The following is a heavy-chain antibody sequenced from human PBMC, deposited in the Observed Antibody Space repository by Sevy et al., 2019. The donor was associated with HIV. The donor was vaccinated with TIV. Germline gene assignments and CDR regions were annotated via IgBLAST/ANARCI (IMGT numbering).Heavy chain of an antibody. Sequence: GGSLRLSCAASGFTFSNYGMHWVRQAPGKGLEWVAVVSYDGSTKYEADFVKGRFTISRDNSKNTVYLQMNTLRTEDTAVFYCAKGSKATDSAFDLWGQGTMVTVSS. CDR1: GFTFSNYG. V-gene: IGHV3-30*18. CDR2: VSYDGSTK. J-gene: IGHJ3*01. D-gene: IGHD1-26*01. CDR3: AKGSKATDSAFDL.